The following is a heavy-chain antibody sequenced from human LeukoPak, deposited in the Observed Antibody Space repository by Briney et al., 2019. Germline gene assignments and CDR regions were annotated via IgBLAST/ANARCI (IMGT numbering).Heavy chain of an antibody. CDR2: ISYDGSNK. J-gene: IGHJ6*03. D-gene: IGHD3-22*01. CDR1: GFTFSSYA. Sequence: GRSLRLSCAASGFTFSSYAMHWVRQAPGKGLEWVAVISYDGSNKYYADSGKGRFTISRDNSKNTLYLQMNSLRAEDTAVYYCARDEYYYDSSGYFSATKKYYYYYYMDVWGKGTTVTVSS. CDR3: ARDEYYYDSSGYFSATKKYYYYYYMDV. V-gene: IGHV3-30*01.